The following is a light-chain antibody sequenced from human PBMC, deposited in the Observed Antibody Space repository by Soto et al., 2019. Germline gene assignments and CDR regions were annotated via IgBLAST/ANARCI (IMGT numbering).Light chain of an antibody. CDR2: EVS. V-gene: IGLV2-14*01. J-gene: IGLJ1*01. CDR3: SSYTNINTRACV. CDR1: NSDVGTYNY. Sequence: ALTQPASVSGSPGQSITISCTGTNSDVGTYNYVSWYQQHPGKAPKFMIYEVSDRPSGVSNRFSGSKSGNTASLTISGLQAEDEAEYYCSSYTNINTRACVFGTGTKVTVL.